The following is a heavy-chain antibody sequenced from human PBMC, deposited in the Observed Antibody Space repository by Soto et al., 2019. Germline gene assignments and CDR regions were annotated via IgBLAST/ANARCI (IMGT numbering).Heavy chain of an antibody. CDR2: IYHGGTT. V-gene: IGHV4-38-2*02. J-gene: IGHJ4*01. D-gene: IGHD6-19*01. CDR1: GYSITRSYW. CDR3: ARAHVMVVAGSTFDY. Sequence: ETLSPTFSVSGYSITRSYWWSIFHSPGKWPEWIASIYHGGTTFYNVSLKSRINISVDTSNNQFSLKLTSMTAADTAVYYCARAHVMVVAGSTFDYWGNGTLVTVSS.